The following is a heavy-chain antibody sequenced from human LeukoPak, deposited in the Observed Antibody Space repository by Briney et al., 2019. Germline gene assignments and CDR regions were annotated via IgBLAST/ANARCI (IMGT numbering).Heavy chain of an antibody. Sequence: PGGSLRLSCAASGFTFSSYWMHWVRQAPGKGLVWVSRINSDGSSTSYADSVKGRFTISRDNAKNTLHLQMNSLRAEDTAVYYCARRGYSGYDNDAFDIWGQGTMVTVSS. CDR2: INSDGSST. J-gene: IGHJ3*02. D-gene: IGHD5-12*01. V-gene: IGHV3-74*01. CDR3: ARRGYSGYDNDAFDI. CDR1: GFTFSSYW.